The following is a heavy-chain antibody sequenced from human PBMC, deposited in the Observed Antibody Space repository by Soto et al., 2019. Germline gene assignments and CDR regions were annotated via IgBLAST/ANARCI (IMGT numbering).Heavy chain of an antibody. V-gene: IGHV3-21*01. Sequence: PVGSLRLSCAASGFTFSSYSMNWVRQAPGKGLEWVSSISSSSSYIYYADSVKGRFTISRDNAKNSLYLQMNSLRAEDTAVYYCARQVGAADRGGYFDYWGQGTLVTVSS. J-gene: IGHJ4*02. CDR3: ARQVGAADRGGYFDY. D-gene: IGHD2-15*01. CDR2: ISSSSSYI. CDR1: GFTFSSYS.